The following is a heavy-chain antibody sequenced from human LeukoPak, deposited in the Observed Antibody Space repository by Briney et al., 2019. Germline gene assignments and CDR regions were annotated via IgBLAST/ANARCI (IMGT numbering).Heavy chain of an antibody. V-gene: IGHV1-2*02. D-gene: IGHD6-13*01. Sequence: ASVKVSCKASGYTFTGYYMHWVRQAPGQGLEWMGWINPNSGGTNYAQKFQGRVTMTRDTSISTAYMELSRLRSDDTAVYYCARATGGIAAEPAGYWGQGTLVTVSS. CDR3: ARATGGIAAEPAGY. CDR1: GYTFTGYY. CDR2: INPNSGGT. J-gene: IGHJ4*02.